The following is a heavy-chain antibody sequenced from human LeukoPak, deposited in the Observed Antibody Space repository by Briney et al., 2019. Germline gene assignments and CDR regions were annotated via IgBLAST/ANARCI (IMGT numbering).Heavy chain of an antibody. D-gene: IGHD3-16*01. V-gene: IGHV1-18*01. Sequence: GASVKVSCKASGYTFTSYGISWVRQAPGQGLEWMGWISAYNGNTNYAQKLQGRVTMTEDTSTDTAYMELSSLRSEDTAVYYCATVGWGDDAFDIWGQGTMVTVSS. J-gene: IGHJ3*02. CDR2: ISAYNGNT. CDR1: GYTFTSYG. CDR3: ATVGWGDDAFDI.